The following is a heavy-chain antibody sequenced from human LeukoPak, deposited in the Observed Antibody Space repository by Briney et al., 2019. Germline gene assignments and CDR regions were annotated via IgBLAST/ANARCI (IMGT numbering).Heavy chain of an antibody. CDR2: VKHSGYT. D-gene: IGHD4-17*01. CDR1: GTSFTSYY. Sequence: PSETLSFTCGVSGTSFTSYYWSWIRQTPGHGLEWIGEVKHSGYTNMNPSLKSRVTISVDTSKNQFSLMMTTVTAADTAVYFCARMTTGHDYWGQGTLVTVSS. CDR3: ARMTTGHDY. J-gene: IGHJ4*02. V-gene: IGHV4-34*01.